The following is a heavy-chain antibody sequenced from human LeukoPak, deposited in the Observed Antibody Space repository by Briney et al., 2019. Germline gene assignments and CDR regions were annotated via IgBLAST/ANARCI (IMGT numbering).Heavy chain of an antibody. V-gene: IGHV3-30*18. Sequence: GGSLRLSCAASGFTFSDYTMNWVRQAPGKGLEWVAVISYDGSNKYYADSVKGRFTISRDNSKNTLYLQMNSLRAEDTAVYYCAKGGYSGSYRLGYYYGMDVWGQGTTVTVSS. CDR2: ISYDGSNK. CDR1: GFTFSDYT. D-gene: IGHD1-26*01. J-gene: IGHJ6*02. CDR3: AKGGYSGSYRLGYYYGMDV.